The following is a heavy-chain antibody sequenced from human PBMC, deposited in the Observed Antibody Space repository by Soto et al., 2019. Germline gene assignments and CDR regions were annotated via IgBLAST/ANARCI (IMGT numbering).Heavy chain of an antibody. CDR2: IVVGSGNT. V-gene: IGHV1-58*02. CDR1: GFTFTSSA. CDR3: AADSPLYSGSYYYGMDV. Sequence: QMQLVQSGPEVKKPGTSVKVSCKASGFTFTSSAMQWVRQARGQRLEWIGWIVVGSGNTNYAQKFQERVTITRDMSTSTAYMELSSLRSEDTAVYYCAADSPLYSGSYYYGMDVWGQGTTVTVSS. J-gene: IGHJ6*02. D-gene: IGHD1-26*01.